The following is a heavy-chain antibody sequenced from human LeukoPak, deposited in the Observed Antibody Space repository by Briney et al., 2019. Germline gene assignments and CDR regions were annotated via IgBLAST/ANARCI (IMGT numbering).Heavy chain of an antibody. V-gene: IGHV1-69*06. J-gene: IGHJ4*02. Sequence: ASVKVSCKASGGTFSSYAISWVRQAPGQGLEWMGGIIPIFGTANYAQKFQGRVTITADKSTSTAYMELSSLRSEDTAVYYCARDGKVALRYFDWLLYWGQGTLVTVSS. CDR1: GGTFSSYA. CDR2: IIPIFGTA. D-gene: IGHD3-9*01. CDR3: ARDGKVALRYFDWLLY.